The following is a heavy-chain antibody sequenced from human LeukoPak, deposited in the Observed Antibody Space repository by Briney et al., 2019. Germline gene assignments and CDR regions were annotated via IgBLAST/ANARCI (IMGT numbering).Heavy chain of an antibody. CDR1: GYSISSGYY. CDR3: ARAEYSYGIFNWFDP. D-gene: IGHD5-18*01. CDR2: IYHSGST. V-gene: IGHV4-38-2*02. Sequence: SETLSLTCTVSGYSISSGYYWGWIRQPPGMGLEWIGSIYHSGSTYYNPSLKSRVTISVDTSKNQFSLKLSSVTAADTAVYYCARAEYSYGIFNWFDPWGQGTLVTVSS. J-gene: IGHJ5*02.